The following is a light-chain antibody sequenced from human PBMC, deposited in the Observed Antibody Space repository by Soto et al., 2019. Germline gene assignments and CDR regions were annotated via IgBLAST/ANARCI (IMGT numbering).Light chain of an antibody. CDR3: QHYNSYSEA. CDR1: QTISSW. V-gene: IGKV1-5*03. CDR2: KAS. J-gene: IGKJ1*01. Sequence: DIQMTHSPSALSVSVPYRVNITCLASQTISSWLAWYQQKPGKAPKLLIYKASTLKSGVPSRFSGSGSGTEFTLTISSLQPDDFATYYCQHYNSYSEAFGQGTKV.